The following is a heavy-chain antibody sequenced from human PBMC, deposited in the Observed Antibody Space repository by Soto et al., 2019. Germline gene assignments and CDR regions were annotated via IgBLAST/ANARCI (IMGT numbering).Heavy chain of an antibody. CDR1: GFTFSRHW. CDR2: INEAGSDK. V-gene: IGHV3-7*01. Sequence: PGGSLRLSCAASGFTFSRHWMSWLRQAPGKGLEWVANINEAGSDKYYVDSMKGRFTISRDNAKNSLYLQMSSLRVEDTAVYYCGRDGGQFDDYLDYWGKGTTVTVP. J-gene: IGHJ4*02. CDR3: GRDGGQFDDYLDY. D-gene: IGHD3-16*01.